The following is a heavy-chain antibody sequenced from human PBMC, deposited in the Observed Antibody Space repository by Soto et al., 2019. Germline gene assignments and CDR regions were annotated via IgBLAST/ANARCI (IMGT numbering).Heavy chain of an antibody. J-gene: IGHJ4*02. CDR3: VIDLGYFDF. Sequence: QVQLVQSGTAVKKPGSSVAVSCQASAGTFNNHSLSWVRQAPGQGLEWMGRSIPILGRADYSQKFQGRLTLTVDKSTSTADMELSSLTSEDTAVYYCVIDLGYFDFWGQGTLVTVSS. V-gene: IGHV1-69*02. CDR1: AGTFNNHS. D-gene: IGHD2-15*01. CDR2: SIPILGRA.